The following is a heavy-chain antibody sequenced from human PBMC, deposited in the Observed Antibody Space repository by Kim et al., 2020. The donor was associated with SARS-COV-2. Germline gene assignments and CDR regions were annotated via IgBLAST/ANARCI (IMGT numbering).Heavy chain of an antibody. CDR3: ARGSRIAAAPYYYYYYGMDV. D-gene: IGHD6-13*01. CDR2: INHSGST. Sequence: SETLSLTCAVYGGSFSGYYWSWIRQPPGKGLEWIVEINHSGSTNYNPSLKSRVTISVDTSKNQFSLKLSSVTAADTAVYYCARGSRIAAAPYYYYYYGMDVWGQGTTVTVSS. J-gene: IGHJ6*02. CDR1: GGSFSGYY. V-gene: IGHV4-34*01.